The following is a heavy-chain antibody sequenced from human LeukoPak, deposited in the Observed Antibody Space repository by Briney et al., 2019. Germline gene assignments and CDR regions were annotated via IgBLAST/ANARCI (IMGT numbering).Heavy chain of an antibody. J-gene: IGHJ4*02. V-gene: IGHV4-59*01. CDR2: IYYSGST. D-gene: IGHD3-22*01. Sequence: PSETPSLTCTVSGGSINNYYWSWIRQPPGKGLEWIGYIYYSGSTNYNPSLKSRVTISVDTSKNHFSPKLSSLTAADTAVYYCARHRGSGYPYFDYWGQGTLVTVSS. CDR3: ARHRGSGYPYFDY. CDR1: GGSINNYY.